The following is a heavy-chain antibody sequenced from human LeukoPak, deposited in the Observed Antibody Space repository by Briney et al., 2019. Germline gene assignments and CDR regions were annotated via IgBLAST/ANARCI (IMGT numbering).Heavy chain of an antibody. D-gene: IGHD4-17*01. CDR1: GFTFSSYA. Sequence: GGSLRLSCVASGFTFSSYAMPWVRQAPGKGLEWLAVISYDGSNKNFADPVKGRFTISRDNSKNTLYLQMNSLRAEDTAMYHCARGSVTTVTTGVDYWGQGTLVTVSS. J-gene: IGHJ4*02. CDR2: ISYDGSNK. V-gene: IGHV3-30-3*01. CDR3: ARGSVTTVTTGVDY.